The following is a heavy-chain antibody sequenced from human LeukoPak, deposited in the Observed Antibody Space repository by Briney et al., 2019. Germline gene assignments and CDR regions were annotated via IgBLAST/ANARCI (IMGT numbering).Heavy chain of an antibody. CDR2: IIPIFGIA. CDR1: GGTFSSYA. V-gene: IGHV1-69*04. Sequence: GAAVKVSCKASGGTFSSYAISWVGQAAGKGGEWMGRIIPIFGIANYAQKFQGRVTITADKSTSTAYMELSSLRSEDTAVYYCARDVRGTFDYWGQGTLVTVSS. J-gene: IGHJ4*02. CDR3: ARDVRGTFDY. D-gene: IGHD3-10*02.